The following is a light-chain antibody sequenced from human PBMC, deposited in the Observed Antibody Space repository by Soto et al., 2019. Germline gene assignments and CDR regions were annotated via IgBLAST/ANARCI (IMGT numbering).Light chain of an antibody. CDR2: NIE. J-gene: IGLJ3*02. CDR1: SESVSTSHY. Sequence: QAVVTQEASLSVSPGGTVTLTCGLNSESVSTSHYPSWYQQTPGQPPRTLILNIESRPSGVPERFSGTIIGRRAALTITGAQSEDESDYYCMLCVATGVWVFGGGTKLTVL. V-gene: IGLV8-61*01. CDR3: MLCVATGVWV.